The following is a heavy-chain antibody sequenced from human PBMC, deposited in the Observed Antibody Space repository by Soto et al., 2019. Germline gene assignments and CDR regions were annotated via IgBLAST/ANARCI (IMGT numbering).Heavy chain of an antibody. D-gene: IGHD2-15*01. CDR1: GFTFSSYS. Sequence: PGESMKISCKGSGFTFSSYSMNWVRQDTGKGLEWVSSISSSSSYIYYADSVKGRFTISRDNAKNSLYLQMNSLRAEDTAVYYCARDIGGRGGGGVVAATSAFDIWGQGTMVTVSS. CDR3: ARDIGGRGGGGVVAATSAFDI. V-gene: IGHV3-21*01. CDR2: ISSSSSYI. J-gene: IGHJ3*02.